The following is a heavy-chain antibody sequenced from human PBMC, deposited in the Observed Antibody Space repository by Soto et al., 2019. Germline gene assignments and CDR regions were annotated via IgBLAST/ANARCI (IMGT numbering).Heavy chain of an antibody. CDR3: AHRPDGYNYFDS. V-gene: IGHV2-5*02. J-gene: IGHJ4*02. CDR2: IYWDDDK. Sequence: QITLKESGPTLVKPTQTLTLTCTCSGFSLSTSGVGVGWIRQPPGKALEWLALIYWDDDKRYSPSLKSRLTITKDTSKNQVVLTMTNMDPVDTATYYCAHRPDGYNYFDSWGKGTLVTVSS. CDR1: GFSLSTSGVG. D-gene: IGHD5-12*01.